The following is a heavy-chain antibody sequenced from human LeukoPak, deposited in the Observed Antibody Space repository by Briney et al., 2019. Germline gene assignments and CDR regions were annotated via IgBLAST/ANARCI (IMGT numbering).Heavy chain of an antibody. CDR3: ARDCSGGSCYCDY. J-gene: IGHJ4*02. Sequence: ASVKVSCKASGYTFTSYGISWVRQAPGQGLEWMGWISGYNGNSNYVQKLQGRVTMTTDTPTSTAYMELRSLRSDDTAVYYCARDCSGGSCYCDYWSQGTLVTVSS. CDR2: ISGYNGNS. V-gene: IGHV1-18*01. CDR1: GYTFTSYG. D-gene: IGHD2-15*01.